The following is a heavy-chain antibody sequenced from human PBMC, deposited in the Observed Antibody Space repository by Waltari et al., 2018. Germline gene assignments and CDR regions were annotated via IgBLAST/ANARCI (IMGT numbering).Heavy chain of an antibody. J-gene: IGHJ4*02. CDR3: ARGSAYYVRVWDY. CDR2: IKADGGEQ. Sequence: EVQLVESGGTLVQPGGSLRLSCTASGFTFRGYWMTWVRLAPGKGLEGVANIKADGGEQYYVDSGRGRFTISRDNAENSLYLQMNSLIADDTAVYYCARGSAYYVRVWDYWGQGTLVTVSS. D-gene: IGHD3-16*01. V-gene: IGHV3-7*03. CDR1: GFTFRGYW.